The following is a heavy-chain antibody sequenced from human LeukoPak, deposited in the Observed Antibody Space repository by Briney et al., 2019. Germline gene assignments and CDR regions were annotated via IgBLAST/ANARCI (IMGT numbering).Heavy chain of an antibody. Sequence: PGGSLRLSCAASGFTFSSFWMNWVRQAPGKGLEWVANIKQDGSEKYYVDSVKGRFTISRDNAKNSLYLEMNSLRSEDTAVYYCARDNSVRDEAWWFNPWGQGTLVTVSS. CDR2: IKQDGSEK. J-gene: IGHJ5*02. D-gene: IGHD5-24*01. CDR1: GFTFSSFW. CDR3: ARDNSVRDEAWWFNP. V-gene: IGHV3-7*03.